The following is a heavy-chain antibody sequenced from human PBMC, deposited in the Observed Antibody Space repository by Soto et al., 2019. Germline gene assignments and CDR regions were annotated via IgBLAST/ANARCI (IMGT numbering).Heavy chain of an antibody. D-gene: IGHD4-17*01. CDR2: IYYSGST. J-gene: IGHJ3*02. Sequence: QVQLQESGPGLVKPSQTLSLTCTVSGGSISSGDYYWSWIRQHPGKGLEWIGYIYYSGSTYYNPSLKSRVTISVDTSKNQFSLKLNSVTAADTAIYYCARDMTAVTNAFDIWGQGTMVTVSS. CDR1: GGSISSGDYY. V-gene: IGHV4-31*03. CDR3: ARDMTAVTNAFDI.